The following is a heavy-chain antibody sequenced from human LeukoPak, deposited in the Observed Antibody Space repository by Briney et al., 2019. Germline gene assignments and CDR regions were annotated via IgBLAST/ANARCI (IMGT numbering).Heavy chain of an antibody. V-gene: IGHV1-18*01. CDR2: ISAYNGNT. D-gene: IGHD6-13*01. Sequence: AASVKVSCKASGYTFTSYGISWVRQAPGQGLEWMGWISAYNGNTNYAQKLQGRVAMTTDTSTSTAYMELRSLRSDDTAVYYCAQGIAAAGKDYWGQGTLVTVSS. J-gene: IGHJ4*02. CDR3: AQGIAAAGKDY. CDR1: GYTFTSYG.